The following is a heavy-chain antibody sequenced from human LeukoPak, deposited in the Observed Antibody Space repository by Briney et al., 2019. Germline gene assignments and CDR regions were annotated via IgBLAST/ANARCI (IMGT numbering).Heavy chain of an antibody. CDR2: INTNIGNP. CDR3: ARVRDGYNPRLRILEYYFDY. CDR1: GYSFTSYA. V-gene: IGHV7-4-1*02. Sequence: ASVKVSCKASGYSFTSYAMTWVRQAPGQGLEWMGWINTNIGNPTYGQGFTGRFVFSLDTSVSTAYLQITSLKAEDTAVYYCARVRDGYNPRLRILEYYFDYWGQGTPVTVSS. J-gene: IGHJ4*02. D-gene: IGHD5-24*01.